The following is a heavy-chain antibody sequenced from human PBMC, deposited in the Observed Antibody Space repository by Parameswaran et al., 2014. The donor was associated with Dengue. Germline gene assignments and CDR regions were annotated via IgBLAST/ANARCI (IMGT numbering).Heavy chain of an antibody. CDR2: IYYSGST. J-gene: IGHJ5*01. V-gene: IGHV4-39*01. CDR3: ARQRSVVGETSDDYLGVFDS. Sequence: WIRQPPGKGLEWIGSIYYSGSTYYNASLKSRVTMSVDTSKNYFSLKLGSVTAADTAVYYCARQRSVVGETSDDYLGVFDSWGQGTLVTVSS. D-gene: IGHD2-21*01.